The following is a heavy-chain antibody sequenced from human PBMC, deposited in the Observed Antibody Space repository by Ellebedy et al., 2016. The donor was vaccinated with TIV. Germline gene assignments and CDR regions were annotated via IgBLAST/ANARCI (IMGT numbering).Heavy chain of an antibody. D-gene: IGHD2-2*01. CDR3: ARGCSSINCYYYFDY. Sequence: AASVKVSCKASGYTFTSYGISWVRQAPGQGLEWMGWISAYNGNTNYAQKLQGRVTMTTDTSTSTAYMDLRSLRSDDTAVYFCARGCSSINCYYYFDYWGQGTLVTVSS. CDR1: GYTFTSYG. J-gene: IGHJ4*02. CDR2: ISAYNGNT. V-gene: IGHV1-18*01.